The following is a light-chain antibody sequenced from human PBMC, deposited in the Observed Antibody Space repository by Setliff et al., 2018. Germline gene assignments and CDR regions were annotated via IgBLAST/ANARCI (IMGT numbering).Light chain of an antibody. J-gene: IGLJ1*01. CDR2: DVS. V-gene: IGLV2-14*03. Sequence: QSVLTQPASVSGSPGQSITISCTATSSDVGGYDYVSWYQQHPDKAPKLMIFDVSNRPSGVSNRFSGSKSGNTASLTISGLQAEDEADYYCSSYAGSSTLYVFGTGTKVTVL. CDR1: SSDVGGYDY. CDR3: SSYAGSSTLYV.